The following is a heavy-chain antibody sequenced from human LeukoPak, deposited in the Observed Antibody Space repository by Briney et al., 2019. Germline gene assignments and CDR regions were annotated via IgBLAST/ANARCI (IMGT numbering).Heavy chain of an antibody. J-gene: IGHJ4*02. D-gene: IGHD3-10*01. CDR3: AIRRGGSGTLDY. CDR2: IYYSGST. Sequence: SETLSLACTVSGGSISSYYWGWIRQPPGKGLEWIGYIYYSGSTNYNPSLKSRVTISVDTSKNQFSLKLSSVTAANTAVYYCAIRRGGSGTLDYWGQGTLVTVSS. CDR1: GGSISSYY. V-gene: IGHV4-59*01.